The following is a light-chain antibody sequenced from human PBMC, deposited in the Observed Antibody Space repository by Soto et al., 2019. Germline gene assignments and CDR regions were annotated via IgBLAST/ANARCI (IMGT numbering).Light chain of an antibody. CDR2: AAS. Sequence: DIQMTQSPSSVSASVGDSVTITCRASQDISSWLAWYQQKPGRAPMLLIYAASSLESGVPSRFSGRGSGTDFTLTISSLQPEDFATYYCQQANIFPFTFGPGTKVDLK. CDR1: QDISSW. V-gene: IGKV1-12*01. J-gene: IGKJ3*01. CDR3: QQANIFPFT.